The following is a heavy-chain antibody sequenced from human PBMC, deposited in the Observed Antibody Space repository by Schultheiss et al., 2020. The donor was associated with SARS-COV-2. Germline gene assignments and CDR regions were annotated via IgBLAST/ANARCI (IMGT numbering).Heavy chain of an antibody. CDR3: ARSRGGYDA. CDR1: GYTFTSYD. J-gene: IGHJ5*02. Sequence: ASVKVSCKASGYTFTSYDINWVRQATGQGLEWLGWVNPNSGNTGYAQKFQGRVTMTRITSINTAYMELSSLSSEDTAVYYCARSRGGYDAWGQGTLVTVSS. CDR2: VNPNSGNT. V-gene: IGHV1-8*01. D-gene: IGHD5-12*01.